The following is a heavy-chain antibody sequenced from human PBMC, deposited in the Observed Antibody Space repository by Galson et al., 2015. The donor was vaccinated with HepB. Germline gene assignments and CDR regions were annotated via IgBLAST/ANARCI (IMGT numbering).Heavy chain of an antibody. CDR1: GYNFTSYA. CDR3: ARELDYYYYMDV. J-gene: IGHJ6*03. D-gene: IGHD6-6*01. Sequence: SVKVSCKASGYNFTSYAMHWVRQAPGQRLEWMGWINAGNGNTKYSQKFQGRVTITRDTSASTAYMELSSLRSEDTAVYYCARELDYYYYMDVWGKGTTVTVSS. V-gene: IGHV1-3*01. CDR2: INAGNGNT.